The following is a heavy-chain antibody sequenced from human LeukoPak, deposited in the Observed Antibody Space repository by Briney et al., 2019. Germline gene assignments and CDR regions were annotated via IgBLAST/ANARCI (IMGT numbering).Heavy chain of an antibody. V-gene: IGHV4-38-2*02. CDR1: GYSISSGYY. D-gene: IGHD4-17*01. CDR2: IYHSGGT. J-gene: IGHJ4*02. CDR3: ARDRYGDFTPADFDY. Sequence: SETLSLTCAVSGYSISSGYYWGWIRQPPGKGLEWIGSIYHSGGTYYNPSLKSRVTISVDTSKNQFSLKLSSVTAADTAVYYCARDRYGDFTPADFDYWGQGTLVTVSS.